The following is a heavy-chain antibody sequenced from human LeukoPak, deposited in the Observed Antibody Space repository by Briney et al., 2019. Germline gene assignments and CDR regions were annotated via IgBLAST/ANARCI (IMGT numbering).Heavy chain of an antibody. J-gene: IGHJ4*02. V-gene: IGHV3-66*02. CDR3: ARGVRDLVNYYFDY. CDR1: GFTVSSNY. Sequence: GGSLRLSCAASGFTVSSNYMSWVRQAPGKGLEWVSVIYSGGSTYYADSVKGRFTISRDNSKNTLYLQMNSPRAEDTAVYYCARGVRDLVNYYFDYWGQGTLVTVSS. D-gene: IGHD4-23*01. CDR2: IYSGGST.